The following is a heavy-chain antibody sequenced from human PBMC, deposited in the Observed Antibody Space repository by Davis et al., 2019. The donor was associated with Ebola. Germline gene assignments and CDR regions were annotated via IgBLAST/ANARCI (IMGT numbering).Heavy chain of an antibody. CDR3: ARQITFGGV. D-gene: IGHD3-16*01. CDR2: ISYDGSNK. J-gene: IGHJ4*02. CDR1: GFTFSSYA. V-gene: IGHV3-30*04. Sequence: GESLKISCAAPGFTFSSYAMHWVRQAPGKGLEWVAVISYDGSNKYYADSVKGRFTISRDNSKNMLYLQMNSLRAEDTAVYYCARQITFGGVWGQGTLVTVSS.